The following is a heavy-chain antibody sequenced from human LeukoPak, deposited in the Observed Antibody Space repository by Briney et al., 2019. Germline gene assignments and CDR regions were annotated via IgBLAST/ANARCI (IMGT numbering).Heavy chain of an antibody. CDR2: IYDSGST. V-gene: IGHV4-59*01. J-gene: IGHJ5*02. CDR3: AKSWRPRRWPDSFDP. D-gene: IGHD5-24*01. CDR1: GGSISSYY. Sequence: PSETLSLTCTVSGGSISSYYWSWIRQPPGKGLEWIGYIYDSGSTNHNPSLRSRVTISVDTSKNQFSLELSSVTAADTAVYYCAKSWRPRRWPDSFDPWGQGTLVTVSS.